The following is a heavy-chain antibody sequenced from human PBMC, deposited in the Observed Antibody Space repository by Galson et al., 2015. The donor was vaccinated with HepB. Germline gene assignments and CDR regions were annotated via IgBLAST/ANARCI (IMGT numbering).Heavy chain of an antibody. CDR3: ARAYGGIAAAGRDY. J-gene: IGHJ4*02. CDR2: ISSSSSTI. V-gene: IGHV3-48*02. D-gene: IGHD6-13*01. Sequence: SLRLSCAASGFTFSSYSMNWVRQAPGKGLEWVSYISSSSSTIYYADSVKGRFTISRDSAKNSLYLQMNSLRDEDTAVYYCARAYGGIAAAGRDYWGQGTLVTVSS. CDR1: GFTFSSYS.